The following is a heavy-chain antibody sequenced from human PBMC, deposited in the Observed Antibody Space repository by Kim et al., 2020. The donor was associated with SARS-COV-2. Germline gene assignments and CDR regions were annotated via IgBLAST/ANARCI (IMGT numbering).Heavy chain of an antibody. Sequence: GGSLRPSCVASGFTFEHYYMSWVRQAPGKGLEWVATIMQDGTDKFYVDSVKGRFTISRDNSKRALYLQLNSLRVEDTAMYYCARVNTETKPWFESW. J-gene: IGHJ5*01. CDR3: ARVNTETKPWFES. CDR2: IMQDGTDK. D-gene: IGHD1-1*01. V-gene: IGHV3-7*01. CDR1: GFTFEHYY.